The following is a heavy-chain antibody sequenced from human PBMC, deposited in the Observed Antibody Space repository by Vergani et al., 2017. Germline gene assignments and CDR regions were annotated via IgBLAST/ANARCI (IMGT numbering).Heavy chain of an antibody. Sequence: QVQLVQSGAEVKKPGASVKVSCKASGYTFTSYAMHWVRQAPGQRLEWMGWINAGNGNTKYSQKFQGRVTITRDTSASTAYMELSSLGAEDTAGYYCASDMWDVRGISFDYWGQGTRVTVSS. CDR1: GYTFTSYA. D-gene: IGHD3-16*01. V-gene: IGHV1-3*01. CDR3: ASDMWDVRGISFDY. J-gene: IGHJ4*02. CDR2: INAGNGNT.